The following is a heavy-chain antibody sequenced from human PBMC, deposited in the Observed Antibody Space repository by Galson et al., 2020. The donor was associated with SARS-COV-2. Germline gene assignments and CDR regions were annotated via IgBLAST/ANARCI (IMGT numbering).Heavy chain of an antibody. Sequence: GESLKISCAASGFTFDDYTMHWVRQAPGKGLEWVSLISWDGGSTYYADSVKGRFTISRDNSKSSLYLQMNSLRTEDTALYYCAKDITPLSYYYGMDVWGQGTTVTVSS. CDR2: ISWDGGST. CDR3: AKDITPLSYYYGMDV. V-gene: IGHV3-43*01. J-gene: IGHJ6*02. D-gene: IGHD3-9*01. CDR1: GFTFDDYT.